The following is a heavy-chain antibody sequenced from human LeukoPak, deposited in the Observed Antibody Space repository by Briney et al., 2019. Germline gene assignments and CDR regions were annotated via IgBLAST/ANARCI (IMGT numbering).Heavy chain of an antibody. CDR3: ARGRDYDTSAYWGDYYMDV. CDR2: IYYSGNT. Sequence: SETLSLTCTVSGGSITKDYWSWIRQPPGKGLEWIGYIYYSGNTNHNASLKSRLTISIDTSKNQFSLKLSSVTAADTAVYYCARGRDYDTSAYWGDYYMDVWGKGTTVTVSS. D-gene: IGHD3-22*01. J-gene: IGHJ6*03. V-gene: IGHV4-59*01. CDR1: GGSITKDY.